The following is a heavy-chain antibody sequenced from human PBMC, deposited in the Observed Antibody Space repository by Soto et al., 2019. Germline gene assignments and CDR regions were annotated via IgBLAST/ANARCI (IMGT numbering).Heavy chain of an antibody. CDR2: IYYSGST. CDR3: ATFYGDYVSY. J-gene: IGHJ4*02. CDR1: GGSISSSSYY. V-gene: IGHV4-39*01. Sequence: QLQLQESGPGLVKPSETLSLTCTVSGGSISSSSYYWGWIRQPPGKGLEWIGSIYYSGSTFYNPSLKSRVTIAVDTSKNQFSLKLSSVTAADTAVYYCATFYGDYVSYWGQGTLVTVSS. D-gene: IGHD4-17*01.